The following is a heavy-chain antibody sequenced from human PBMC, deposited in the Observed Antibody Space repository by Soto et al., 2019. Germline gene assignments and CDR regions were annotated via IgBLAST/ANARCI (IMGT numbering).Heavy chain of an antibody. D-gene: IGHD3-10*01. V-gene: IGHV5-51*01. CDR1: GYVFGRHW. CDR3: ARQGSYFDY. CDR2: IWPGDSDA. Sequence: EVQLVQSGTEVKKPGESLRISCKGSGYVFGRHWIAWVRQVPGKGLEWMGIIWPGDSDARYSPSFQGHVNISVDKSINTAYLLWTALRASDTAIYFCARQGSYFDYWGQGTLVAVSS. J-gene: IGHJ4*02.